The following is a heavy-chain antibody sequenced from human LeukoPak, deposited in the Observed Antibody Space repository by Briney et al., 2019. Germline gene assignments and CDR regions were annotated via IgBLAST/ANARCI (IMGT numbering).Heavy chain of an antibody. CDR3: ARALSGGLRWGDPNYYMDV. V-gene: IGHV4-4*02. CDR1: GGSIISTNW. J-gene: IGHJ6*03. D-gene: IGHD3-16*01. CDR2: IYHSGST. Sequence: NASETLSLTCAVSGGSIISTNWWSWVRQPPGKGLEWIGEIYHSGSTNYNPSLKSRVTISVDNSKNQFSLNLSSVTAADTAVYYCARALSGGLRWGDPNYYMDVWGKGTRVTVSS.